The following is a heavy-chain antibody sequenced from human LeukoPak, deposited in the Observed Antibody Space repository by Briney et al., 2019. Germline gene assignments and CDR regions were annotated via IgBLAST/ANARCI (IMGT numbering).Heavy chain of an antibody. CDR2: IYYSGST. CDR3: ARGLLWFGELFLYFDY. Sequence: SQTLSLTCTVSGGSISGGDYYWSWIRQPPGRGLEWIGYIYYSGSTYYNPSLKGRVTLSVDTSKNQFSLKLSSVTAADTAVYYCARGLLWFGELFLYFDYWGQGTLVTVSS. V-gene: IGHV4-30-4*01. J-gene: IGHJ4*02. D-gene: IGHD3-10*01. CDR1: GGSISGGDYY.